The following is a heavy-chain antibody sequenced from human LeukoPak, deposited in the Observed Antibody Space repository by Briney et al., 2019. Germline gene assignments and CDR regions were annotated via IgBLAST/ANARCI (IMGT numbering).Heavy chain of an antibody. D-gene: IGHD2-2*01. Sequence: SETLSLTCTVSGGSISSYYWSWIRQPPGKGLEWIGYIYYSGSTNYNPSLKSRVTISVDTSKNQFSLKLSSVTAADTAVYYCARFSREVDFDYWGQGALVTVSS. CDR2: IYYSGST. CDR3: ARFSREVDFDY. V-gene: IGHV4-59*01. J-gene: IGHJ4*02. CDR1: GGSISSYY.